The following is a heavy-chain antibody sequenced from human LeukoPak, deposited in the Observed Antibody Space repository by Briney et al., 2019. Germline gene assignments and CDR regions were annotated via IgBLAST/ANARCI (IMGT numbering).Heavy chain of an antibody. CDR2: IYYSGST. CDR1: GGSITSDC. V-gene: IGHV4-59*08. J-gene: IGHJ4*02. D-gene: IGHD2-15*01. CDR3: AREYCSGGNCYFDF. Sequence: SETLSLTCAVSGGSITSDCWSWIRQPPGKGLEWIGYIYYSGSTNQNPSLKRQVTISVDTSKKQFSLKLRSVTAADTAVYYCAREYCSGGNCYFDFWGQGILVTVSS.